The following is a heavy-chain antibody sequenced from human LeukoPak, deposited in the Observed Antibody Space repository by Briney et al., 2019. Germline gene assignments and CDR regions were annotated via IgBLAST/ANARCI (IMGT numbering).Heavy chain of an antibody. Sequence: ASVKVSCKASGDTFGNYAINWVRQAPGQGLEWMGWINPNSGGTNYAQKFQGRVTMTRDTSISTAYMELSRLRSDDTAVYYCARYPFSSWYLWFDPWGQGTLVTVSS. CDR2: INPNSGGT. CDR3: ARYPFSSWYLWFDP. D-gene: IGHD6-13*01. J-gene: IGHJ5*02. V-gene: IGHV1-2*02. CDR1: GDTFGNYA.